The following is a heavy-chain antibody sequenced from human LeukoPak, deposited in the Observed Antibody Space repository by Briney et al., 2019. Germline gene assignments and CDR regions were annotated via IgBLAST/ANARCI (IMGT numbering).Heavy chain of an antibody. CDR1: GFIFSTYA. CDR2: ISDNGVRT. CDR3: ANIQATAGLDY. J-gene: IGHJ4*02. V-gene: IGHV3-23*01. Sequence: GGSLRLSCAASGFIFSTYAMSWVRQAPGKGLEWVSSISDNGVRTYYADSVKGRFIISRDNSKNTLFLHMNSLRVEDTAVYCCANIQATAGLDYWGQGTLVTVSS. D-gene: IGHD6-13*01.